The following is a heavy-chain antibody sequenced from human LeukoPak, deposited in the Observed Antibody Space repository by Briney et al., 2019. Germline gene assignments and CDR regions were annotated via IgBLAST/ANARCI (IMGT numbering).Heavy chain of an antibody. Sequence: PSETLSLTCAVYGGSFSGYYWSWIRQPPGKGLEWIGEINHSGSTNYNPSLKSRVTISVDRSKHQFSLKLTSVTAADTAVYYCAREALFRRVICCLDFWGQGTLVTVSS. CDR2: INHSGST. J-gene: IGHJ4*02. CDR1: GGSFSGYY. D-gene: IGHD3-10*01. V-gene: IGHV4-34*01. CDR3: AREALFRRVICCLDF.